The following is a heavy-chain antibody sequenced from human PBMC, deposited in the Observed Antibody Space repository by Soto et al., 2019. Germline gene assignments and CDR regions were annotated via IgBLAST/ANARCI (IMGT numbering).Heavy chain of an antibody. CDR1: GGSFSSSSYY. V-gene: IGHV4-39*07. CDR2: IYYSGST. CDR3: ARDCTEYSSSWYWFDP. D-gene: IGHD6-13*01. J-gene: IGHJ5*02. Sequence: SETLSLTCTVSGGSFSSSSYYWGWIRQPPGKGLEWIGSIYYSGSTYYNPSLKSRVTISVDTSKNQFSLKLSSVTAADTAVYYCARDCTEYSSSWYWFDPWGQGTLVTVSS.